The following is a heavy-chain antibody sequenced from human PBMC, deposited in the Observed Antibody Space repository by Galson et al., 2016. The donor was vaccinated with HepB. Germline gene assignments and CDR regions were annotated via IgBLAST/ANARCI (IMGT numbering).Heavy chain of an antibody. V-gene: IGHV1-18*01. CDR3: ARDGQYRFDS. J-gene: IGHJ4*02. CDR2: ISTYSGDT. CDR1: GYTFTTSG. D-gene: IGHD2/OR15-2a*01. Sequence: SVKVSCKAFGYTFTTSGISWVRQAPGQGLEWMGWISTYSGDTKYAQKFQGGLTLTTDSSTTTAYMELRSLRFDDTAMYYCARDGQYRFDSWGQGTLVTVSS.